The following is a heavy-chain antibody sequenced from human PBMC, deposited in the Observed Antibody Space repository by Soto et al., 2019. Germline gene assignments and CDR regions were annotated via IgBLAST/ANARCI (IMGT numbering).Heavy chain of an antibody. J-gene: IGHJ4*02. CDR2: ISAYNGNT. Sequence: GASLKVSCKASGYTFTSYGISWVRQAPGQGLEWMGWISAYNGNTNYAQKLQGRVTMTTDTSTSTAYMELRSLRSDDTAVYYCARACSGGSCYRTSDYWGQGTLVTVSS. D-gene: IGHD2-15*01. CDR1: GYTFTSYG. CDR3: ARACSGGSCYRTSDY. V-gene: IGHV1-18*01.